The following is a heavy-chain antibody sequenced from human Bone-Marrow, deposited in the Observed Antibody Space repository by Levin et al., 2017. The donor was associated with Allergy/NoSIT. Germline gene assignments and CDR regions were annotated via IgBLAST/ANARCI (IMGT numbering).Heavy chain of an antibody. J-gene: IGHJ5*02. Sequence: GGSLRLSFAASGFTFSTYWMHWVRQAPGKGLVWVSRIQSNGKTNYADSVKGRFTISRDNAKNTPYLQMNSLTVEDTAVYYCARDRFYSDSGSNFSWFEPWGQGTLVTVSS. V-gene: IGHV3-74*01. D-gene: IGHD3-10*01. CDR2: IQSNGKT. CDR1: GFTFSTYW. CDR3: ARDRFYSDSGSNFSWFEP.